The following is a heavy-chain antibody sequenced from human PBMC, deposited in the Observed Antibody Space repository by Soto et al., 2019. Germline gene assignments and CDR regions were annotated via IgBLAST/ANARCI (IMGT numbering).Heavy chain of an antibody. J-gene: IGHJ4*02. CDR1: GYTFTSYG. CDR3: ARDYYDFWSGYPTTFDY. CDR2: ISAYNGNT. Sequence: GASVKVSCKASGYTFTSYGISWVRQAPGQGLEWMGWISAYNGNTNYAQKLQGRVTMTTDTSTSTAYMELRSLRSDDTAVYYCARDYYDFWSGYPTTFDYWGQGTLVTVSS. D-gene: IGHD3-3*01. V-gene: IGHV1-18*01.